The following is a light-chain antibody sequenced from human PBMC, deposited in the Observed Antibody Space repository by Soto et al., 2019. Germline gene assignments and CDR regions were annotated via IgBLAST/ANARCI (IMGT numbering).Light chain of an antibody. V-gene: IGLV2-23*01. CDR2: EGS. J-gene: IGLJ1*01. Sequence: QSALTQPASVSGSPGQSITISCTGTSSDVGSYNLVSWYQQHPGKAPKLMIYEGSKRPSGISHRFSGSKSGNTASLTISGLQAEDEAAYYCCSYADSSRIYVFGSGTKVTVL. CDR1: SSDVGSYNL. CDR3: CSYADSSRIYV.